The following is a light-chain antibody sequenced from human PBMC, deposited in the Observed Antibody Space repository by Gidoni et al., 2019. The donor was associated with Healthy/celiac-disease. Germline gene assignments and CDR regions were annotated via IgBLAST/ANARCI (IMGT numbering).Light chain of an antibody. V-gene: IGKV1-33*01. CDR3: QQYDNPLFT. CDR1: QDISNY. Sequence: DIQMTQSPSSLSASVGDRVTITGQASQDISNYLNWYQQKPGKAPKLLIYDASNLETGVPSRFSGSGSGTDLTFTISSLQPEDIATYYCQQYDNPLFTFGPGTKVDIK. J-gene: IGKJ3*01. CDR2: DAS.